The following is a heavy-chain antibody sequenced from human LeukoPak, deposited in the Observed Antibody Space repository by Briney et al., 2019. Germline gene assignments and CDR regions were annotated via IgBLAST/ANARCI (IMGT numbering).Heavy chain of an antibody. CDR1: GGSFSRYY. J-gene: IGHJ2*01. CDR2: INHSGST. D-gene: IGHD6-13*01. Sequence: SETLSLTCAVYGGSFSRYYWRWIRQPPGKGLERIGEINHSGSTNYNPSLKSRVNISVDTSKNQFYLKLSSVTAAEAAVYYCARVYYSRSYDYWYFDLWGRDTLVTV. CDR3: ARVYYSRSYDYWYFDL. V-gene: IGHV4-34*01.